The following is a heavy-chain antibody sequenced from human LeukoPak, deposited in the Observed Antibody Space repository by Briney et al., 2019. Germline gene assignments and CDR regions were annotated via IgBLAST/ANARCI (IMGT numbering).Heavy chain of an antibody. Sequence: GGSLRLSCAASGFTFSSYAMHWVRQAPGKGLEWVAVISHDGSNKYNADSVKGRFTISRDNSKNTLYLQMNSLRAEDTAVYYCARPVVPAVIRGVVVVAATRAYGMDVWGQGTTVTVSS. D-gene: IGHD2-15*01. CDR2: ISHDGSNK. CDR1: GFTFSSYA. V-gene: IGHV3-30-3*01. J-gene: IGHJ6*02. CDR3: ARPVVPAVIRGVVVVAATRAYGMDV.